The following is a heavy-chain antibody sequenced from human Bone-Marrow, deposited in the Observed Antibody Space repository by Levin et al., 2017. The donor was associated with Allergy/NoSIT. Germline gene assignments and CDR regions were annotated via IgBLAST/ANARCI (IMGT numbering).Heavy chain of an antibody. CDR2: IGWDGTDT. CDR1: GFTFDDYT. Sequence: GGSLRLSCAASGFTFDDYTMHWVRQGPGKGLEWVALIGWDGTDTYYADSVKGRFTISRDNSKGSLYLHMNSLRTEDTALYYCAKDWELGYTSGAFDHWGQGTLVTVSS. D-gene: IGHD6-19*01. J-gene: IGHJ4*02. CDR3: AKDWELGYTSGAFDH. V-gene: IGHV3-43*01.